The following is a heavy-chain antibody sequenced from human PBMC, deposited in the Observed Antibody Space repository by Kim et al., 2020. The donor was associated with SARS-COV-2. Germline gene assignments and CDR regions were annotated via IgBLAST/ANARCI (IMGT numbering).Heavy chain of an antibody. Sequence: GGSLRLSCAASGFTVSSNYMSWVRQAPGKGLEWVSVIYSGGSTYYADSVKGRFTISRDNSKNTLYLQMNSLRAEDTAVYYCALEYPGDYYYYMDVWGKGTTVTVSS. CDR3: ALEYPGDYYYYMDV. D-gene: IGHD2-15*01. J-gene: IGHJ6*03. CDR2: IYSGGST. V-gene: IGHV3-53*01. CDR1: GFTVSSNY.